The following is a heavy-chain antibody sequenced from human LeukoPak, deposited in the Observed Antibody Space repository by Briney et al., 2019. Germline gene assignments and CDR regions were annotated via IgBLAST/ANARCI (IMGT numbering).Heavy chain of an antibody. J-gene: IGHJ4*02. D-gene: IGHD5-24*01. CDR1: GYTFTGYY. CDR2: INPNSGGT. CDR3: ARAERVEMATIGS. Sequence: ASVKVSCKASGYTFTGYYMHWVRQAPGQGLEWMGWINPNSGGTNYAQKFQGRVNMTRDTSISTAYMELSRLRSDDTAVYYCARAERVEMATIGSWGQGTLVTVSS. V-gene: IGHV1-2*02.